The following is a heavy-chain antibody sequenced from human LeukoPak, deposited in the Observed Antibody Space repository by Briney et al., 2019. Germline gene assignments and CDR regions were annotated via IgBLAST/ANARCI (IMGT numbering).Heavy chain of an antibody. D-gene: IGHD3-22*01. CDR3: ARVDYDSSGYYFDY. V-gene: IGHV4-30-2*01. J-gene: IGHJ4*02. Sequence: SETLSLTCAVSGGSISSGGYSWSWIRQPPGKGLEWIGYIYHSGSTYYNPSLKSRVTISVDRSKNQSSLKLSSVTAADTAVYYCARVDYDSSGYYFDYWGQGTLVTVSS. CDR2: IYHSGST. CDR1: GGSISSGGYS.